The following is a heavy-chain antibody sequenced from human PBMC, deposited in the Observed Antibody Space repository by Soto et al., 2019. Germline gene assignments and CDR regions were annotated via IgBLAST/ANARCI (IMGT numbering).Heavy chain of an antibody. CDR1: GFTFDDYA. CDR2: ISWNSGRI. J-gene: IGHJ4*02. CDR3: AKGGNRHYDFWSDY. Sequence: DVQLVESGGGLIQPGRSLRLSCAASGFTFDDYAMHWVRQTPGKGLEWVSGISWNSGRIGYADAVKGRFTISRDNAKNSLYLQMNSRRVDDTAFYYCAKGGNRHYDFWSDYWGQGTLVTVSS. D-gene: IGHD3-3*01. V-gene: IGHV3-9*01.